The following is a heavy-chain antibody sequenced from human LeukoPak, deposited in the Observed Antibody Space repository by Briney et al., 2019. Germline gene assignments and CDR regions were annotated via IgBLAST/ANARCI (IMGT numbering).Heavy chain of an antibody. Sequence: GGSLRLSCAASGFTFSSYSMNWVRQAPGKGLEWVSSISSSSSYIYYADSVKGRFTISRDNAKNSLYLQMNSLRAEDTAVYYCARYILTGYWGVDAFDIWGQGTMVTVSS. CDR1: GFTFSSYS. V-gene: IGHV3-21*01. CDR2: ISSSSSYI. D-gene: IGHD3-9*01. J-gene: IGHJ3*02. CDR3: ARYILTGYWGVDAFDI.